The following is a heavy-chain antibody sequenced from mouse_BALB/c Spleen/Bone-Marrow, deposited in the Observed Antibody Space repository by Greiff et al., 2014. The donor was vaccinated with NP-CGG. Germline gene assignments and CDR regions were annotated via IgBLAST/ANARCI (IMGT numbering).Heavy chain of an antibody. CDR2: ISSGGSNT. J-gene: IGHJ4*01. CDR3: ARQRGYAYAMDY. Sequence: EVQLQQSGGGLVKPGGSLKFSCAASGFAFSGYDMSWVRQTPEKRLEWVAYISSGGSNTYYPDTEKGRFTISRDNAKNTLYLQMNSLKSEDTAMYYCARQRGYAYAMDYRGQGISVTVSS. V-gene: IGHV5-12-1*01. D-gene: IGHD2-2*01. CDR1: GFAFSGYD.